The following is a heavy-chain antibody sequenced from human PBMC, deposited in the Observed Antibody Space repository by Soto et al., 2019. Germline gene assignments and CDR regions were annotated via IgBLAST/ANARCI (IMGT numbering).Heavy chain of an antibody. CDR2: ISYDGSNK. CDR3: ARDSAAAVDYYYYGMDV. Sequence: GGSLRLSCAASGFTFSSYAMHWVRQAPGKGLEWVAVISYDGSNKYYADSVKGRFTISRDNSKNTLYLQMNSLRAEDTAVYYCARDSAAAVDYYYYGMDVWGQGTTDTVSS. V-gene: IGHV3-30-3*01. D-gene: IGHD6-13*01. CDR1: GFTFSSYA. J-gene: IGHJ6*02.